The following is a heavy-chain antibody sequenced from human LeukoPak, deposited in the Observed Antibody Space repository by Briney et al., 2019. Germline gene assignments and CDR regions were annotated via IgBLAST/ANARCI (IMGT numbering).Heavy chain of an antibody. J-gene: IGHJ3*02. D-gene: IGHD3-22*01. CDR3: ARDYYDSSGYLDAFDI. CDR2: ISSSSSYI. Sequence: GGSLRLSCAASGFTFSSYSMNWVRQAPGKGLEWVSSISSSSSYIYYADSVKGRFTISRDNAKNSLYLQMNSLRAEDTAVYYCARDYYDSSGYLDAFDIWGQGAMVTVSS. V-gene: IGHV3-21*01. CDR1: GFTFSSYS.